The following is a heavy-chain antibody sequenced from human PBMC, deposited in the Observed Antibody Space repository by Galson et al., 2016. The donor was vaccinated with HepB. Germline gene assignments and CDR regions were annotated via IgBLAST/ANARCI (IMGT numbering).Heavy chain of an antibody. CDR3: ARAMGEIAARPGSYYGMDV. D-gene: IGHD6-6*01. CDR1: GFTFSSYS. Sequence: SLRLSCAASGFTFSSYSMNWVRQAPGKGLDWVSSISSSSSYIYYADSVKGRFTISRDNAKNSLYLQMNSLRAEDTAVYYCARAMGEIAARPGSYYGMDVWGQGTTVTVSS. V-gene: IGHV3-21*06. J-gene: IGHJ6*02. CDR2: ISSSSSYI.